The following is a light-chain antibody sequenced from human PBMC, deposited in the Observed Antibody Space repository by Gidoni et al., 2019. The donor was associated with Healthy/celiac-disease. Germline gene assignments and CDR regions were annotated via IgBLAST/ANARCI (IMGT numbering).Light chain of an antibody. Sequence: EIVMTQSPATLSVSPGERATLSCRASQSVNSNLAWYQQKPGQAPRLLIYGASTSATGIPARFSGSGSGTEFTLTISSLQSEDFAVYDCQQYNNWPPVTFGGGTKVEIK. J-gene: IGKJ4*01. CDR1: QSVNSN. CDR2: GAS. V-gene: IGKV3-15*01. CDR3: QQYNNWPPVT.